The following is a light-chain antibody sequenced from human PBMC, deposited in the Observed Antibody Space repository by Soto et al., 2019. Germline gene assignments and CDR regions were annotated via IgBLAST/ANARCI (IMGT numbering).Light chain of an antibody. J-gene: IGLJ1*01. CDR1: SSDIGRNY. CDR2: ENY. Sequence: QSALTQPPSVFAGPGQKVTSSCSGGSSDIGRNYVSWYKHLPRTAPKLLIYENYKRPSGIPDRFSGSKSGTSATLGITGLQTGDEADYYCGTWDSSLTTFVYGTG. V-gene: IGLV1-51*02. CDR3: GTWDSSLTTFV.